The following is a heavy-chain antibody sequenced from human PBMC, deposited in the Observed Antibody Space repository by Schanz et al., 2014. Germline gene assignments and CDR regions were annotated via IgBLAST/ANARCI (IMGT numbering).Heavy chain of an antibody. CDR1: GFTFSRYW. D-gene: IGHD6-13*01. Sequence: EVQLVESGGELIQPGGSLRLSCEASGFTFSRYWMHWVRQAPGKGLEWVSRLNFDETYTSYADSVKGRFTISRDNAKNSVFLQMNGLRDEDTAVYYCATETYSSSWCFDYWGQGTLVTVSS. J-gene: IGHJ4*02. V-gene: IGHV3-74*01. CDR3: ATETYSSSWCFDY. CDR2: LNFDETYT.